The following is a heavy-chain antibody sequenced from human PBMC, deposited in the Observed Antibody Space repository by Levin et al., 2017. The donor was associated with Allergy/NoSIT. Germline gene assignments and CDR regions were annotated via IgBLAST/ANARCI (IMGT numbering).Heavy chain of an antibody. Sequence: GASLKVSCKASGYTFNDYYMHWARQAPGQGLEWMGWINPKSGGTNYAQKFQGRVTMTTDTSISTAYMDLSRLTSDDTAVYYCVRGPNWGLDYWGQGTLVTVSS. CDR2: INPKSGGT. D-gene: IGHD7-27*01. CDR1: GYTFNDYY. V-gene: IGHV1-2*02. CDR3: VRGPNWGLDY. J-gene: IGHJ4*02.